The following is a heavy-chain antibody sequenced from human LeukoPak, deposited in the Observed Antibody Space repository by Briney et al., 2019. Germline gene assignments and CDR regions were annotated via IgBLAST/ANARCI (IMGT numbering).Heavy chain of an antibody. Sequence: SETLSLTCTVSGYSITSGYYWGWIRQPPGKGLEWIGTIYHSGSTYYNPSLKSRVTISVDTSKNQFSLKLSSVTAADTAVYYCARALYSSGGPPLYMGVWGKGTTVTVSS. CDR2: IYHSGST. CDR1: GYSITSGYY. CDR3: ARALYSSGGPPLYMGV. V-gene: IGHV4-38-2*02. D-gene: IGHD6-19*01. J-gene: IGHJ6*03.